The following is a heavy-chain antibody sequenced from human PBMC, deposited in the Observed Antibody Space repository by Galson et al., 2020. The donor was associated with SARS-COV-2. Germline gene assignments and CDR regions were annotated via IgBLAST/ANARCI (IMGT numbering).Heavy chain of an antibody. Sequence: PGPTLVKPTQTLTLTCTFSGLSLTTSGLGVTWIRQPPGKALEWLALLDWDNAKYYSTSLKTRLTISVDTSKNQVFLTMSNMDPADTATYYCARMADGYGGYDYGSSPFDYWGQGTLVTVSS. D-gene: IGHD5-12*01. CDR3: ARMADGYGGYDYGSSPFDY. CDR2: LDWDNAK. V-gene: IGHV2-70*01. J-gene: IGHJ4*02. CDR1: GLSLTTSGLG.